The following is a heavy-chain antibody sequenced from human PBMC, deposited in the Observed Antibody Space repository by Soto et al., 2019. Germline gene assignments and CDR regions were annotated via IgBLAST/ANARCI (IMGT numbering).Heavy chain of an antibody. D-gene: IGHD3-10*01. Sequence: SETLSLTCAVSGYSISSGYYWGWIRQPPGKGLEWIGSIYHSGSTYYNPSLKSRVTVSVDTSKNQFSLKLSSVTAADTAVYYCARGFGYDYGSGSYSPLAFDIWGQGAMVTV. CDR1: GYSISSGYY. J-gene: IGHJ3*02. CDR3: ARGFGYDYGSGSYSPLAFDI. V-gene: IGHV4-38-2*01. CDR2: IYHSGST.